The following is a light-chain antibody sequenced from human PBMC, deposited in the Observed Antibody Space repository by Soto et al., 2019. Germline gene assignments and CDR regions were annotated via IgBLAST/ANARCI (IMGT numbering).Light chain of an antibody. CDR1: QSVSSSY. Sequence: DIVLTQSPGTLSLSPGERTTLSCRASQSVSSSYLAWYQQKPGQAPRLLIYGASSRATGIPDRFSGSGSGTDFTLTISRLEPDDFAVYYCQQYGSSPPWTFGQGTKVDIK. V-gene: IGKV3-20*01. J-gene: IGKJ1*01. CDR3: QQYGSSPPWT. CDR2: GAS.